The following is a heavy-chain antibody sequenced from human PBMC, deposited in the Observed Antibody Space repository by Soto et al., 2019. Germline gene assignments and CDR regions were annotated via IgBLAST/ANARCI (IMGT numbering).Heavy chain of an antibody. CDR3: ARDYSGSGSYPFDL. D-gene: IGHD3-10*01. CDR2: IYYSGGT. Sequence: PSETLSLTCTVSGGSISSYYWSWIRQPPGKGLEWIGYIYYSGGTNYNPSLKSRVTISVDTSKNQFSLKLSSVTAADTAVYYCARDYSGSGSYPFDLWGRGTLVTVSS. V-gene: IGHV4-59*01. J-gene: IGHJ2*01. CDR1: GGSISSYY.